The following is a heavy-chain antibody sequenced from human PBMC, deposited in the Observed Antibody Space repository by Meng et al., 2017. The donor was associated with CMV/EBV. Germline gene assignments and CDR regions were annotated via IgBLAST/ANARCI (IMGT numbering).Heavy chain of an antibody. Sequence: SPASAVDGGSFSGYYWSRIRQPPGKGLGWIGEINNSGSTNYNPSLKSRVTISVDTSKNQFSLKLSSVTAADTAVYYCARGRQRKFDPWGQGTLVTVSS. CDR3: ARGRQRKFDP. J-gene: IGHJ5*02. CDR2: INNSGST. V-gene: IGHV4-34*01. D-gene: IGHD2-2*01. CDR1: GGSFSGYY.